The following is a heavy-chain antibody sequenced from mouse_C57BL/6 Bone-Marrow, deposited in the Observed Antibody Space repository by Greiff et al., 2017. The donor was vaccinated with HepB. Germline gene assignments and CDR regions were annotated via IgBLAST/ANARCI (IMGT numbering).Heavy chain of an antibody. J-gene: IGHJ4*01. D-gene: IGHD2-3*01. CDR2: IYPGGGYT. CDR1: GYTFTSYW. V-gene: IGHV1-55*01. Sequence: QVQLQQPGAELVMPGASVKLSCKASGYTFTSYWMHWVKQRPGHGLEWIGDIYPGGGYTNYNEKFKGKATLTADKSSSTAYMQFSSLTSEDSAIYYCARYDGRSYYAMDYWGQGTSVTVSS. CDR3: ARYDGRSYYAMDY.